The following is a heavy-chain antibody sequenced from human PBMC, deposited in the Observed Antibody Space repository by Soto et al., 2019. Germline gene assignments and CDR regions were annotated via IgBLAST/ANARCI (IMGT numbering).Heavy chain of an antibody. D-gene: IGHD4-17*01. CDR2: ISYDGSNK. J-gene: IGHJ2*01. CDR3: AKDATVTTDWYFDL. CDR1: GFTFSSYG. V-gene: IGHV3-30*18. Sequence: QVQLVESGGGVVQPGRSLRLSCAASGFTFSSYGMHWVRQAPGKGLEWVAVISYDGSNKYYADSVKGRFTISRDNSKNTLYLQMNSLRAEDTAVYYCAKDATVTTDWYFDLWGRGTLVTVSS.